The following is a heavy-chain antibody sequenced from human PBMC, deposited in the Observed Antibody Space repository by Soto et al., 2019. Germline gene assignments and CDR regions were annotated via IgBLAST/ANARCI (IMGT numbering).Heavy chain of an antibody. CDR3: AFSSGGGNSPYFYY. V-gene: IGHV2-5*01. CDR1: GFSLSTSRVG. D-gene: IGHD2-21*02. Sequence: SGPTLVNPTQTLTLTCTFSGFSLSTSRVGVGWIRQPPGKALEWLALIYWNDDKRYSPSLKSRLTITEDTSKNQVVLTMTNMDPVDTATYYCAFSSGGGNSPYFYYCGQGTLVTVSS. J-gene: IGHJ4*02. CDR2: IYWNDDK.